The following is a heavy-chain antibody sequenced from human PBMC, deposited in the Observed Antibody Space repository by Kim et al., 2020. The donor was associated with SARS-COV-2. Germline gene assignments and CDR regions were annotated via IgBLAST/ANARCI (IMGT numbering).Heavy chain of an antibody. V-gene: IGHV4-61*01. CDR3: ARSHGCY. D-gene: IGHD3-10*01. J-gene: IGHJ4*02. CDR1: GASVTRGFFY. Sequence: SETLSLTCTVSGASVTRGFFYWTWIRQPPGKGLEWLGCIHTSGRTTYNASLKSRVTISADTSKNQFSLKVNSVTAADTAVYYCARSHGCYWGQGTLVTVS. CDR2: IHTSGRT.